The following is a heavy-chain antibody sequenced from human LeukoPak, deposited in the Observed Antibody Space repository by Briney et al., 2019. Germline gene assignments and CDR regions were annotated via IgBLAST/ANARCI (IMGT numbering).Heavy chain of an antibody. V-gene: IGHV1-46*01. CDR2: INPSGGST. CDR3: ARDGARSDFDY. Sequence: ASVKVSCKASGYSFTDHYMHWVRQAPGQGLEWVGGINPSGGSTTYAQKFQGRVTMTRDTSTSTVYMELSSLRSEDTAVYYCARDGARSDFDYWGQGTLVTVSS. D-gene: IGHD3-3*01. CDR1: GYSFTDHY. J-gene: IGHJ4*02.